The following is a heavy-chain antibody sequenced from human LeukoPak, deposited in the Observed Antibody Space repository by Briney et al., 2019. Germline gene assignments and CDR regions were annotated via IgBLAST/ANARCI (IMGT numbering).Heavy chain of an antibody. CDR1: XYSFXXYW. CDR2: IYPGDSDT. CDR3: ATAGSGSYFDY. V-gene: IGHV5-51*01. D-gene: IGHD1-26*01. J-gene: IGHJ4*02. Sequence: XYSFXXYWIGWVRQLPGKGLEWMGIIYPGDSDTRYSPSFQGQVTISADKSISTAYLQWSSLKASDTAMYYCATAGSGSYFDYWGQGTLVTVSS.